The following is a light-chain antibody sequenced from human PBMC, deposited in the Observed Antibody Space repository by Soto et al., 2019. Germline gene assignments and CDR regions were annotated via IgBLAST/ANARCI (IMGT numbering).Light chain of an antibody. J-gene: IGLJ3*02. V-gene: IGLV2-23*01. Sequence: QSALTQPASVSGSPGQSITISCTGTSSDVGSYNLVSWYQQHPGKAPKLMIYEDSKRPSGFSNRFFGSKSGNTASLTISGLQAEDEADYFCCSYARGSTLVFGGGTQLTVL. CDR3: CSYARGSTLV. CDR1: SSDVGSYNL. CDR2: EDS.